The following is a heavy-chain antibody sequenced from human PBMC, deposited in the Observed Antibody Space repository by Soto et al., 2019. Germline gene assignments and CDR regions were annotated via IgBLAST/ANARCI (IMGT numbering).Heavy chain of an antibody. D-gene: IGHD3-3*01. CDR2: IYHSGST. CDR1: GVSISSSNW. J-gene: IGHJ6*04. Sequence: HVQLQESGPGLVKPSGTLSLTCAVSGVSISSSNWWSWVRQPPGKGLERIGEIYHSGSTNYNPSLKSLVIIAVARSKTQFSLKLGSVTAADTAVYYCARVWMAAAKLYYYGMDVWGKGTTVTVAS. V-gene: IGHV4-4*02. CDR3: ARVWMAAAKLYYYGMDV.